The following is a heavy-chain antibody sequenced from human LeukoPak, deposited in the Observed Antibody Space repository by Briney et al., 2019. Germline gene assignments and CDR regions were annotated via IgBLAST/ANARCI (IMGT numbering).Heavy chain of an antibody. CDR1: GGSISSGSYY. D-gene: IGHD2-15*01. V-gene: IGHV4-61*02. CDR2: IYTSGST. J-gene: IGHJ6*03. Sequence: PSETLSLTCTVSGGSISSGSYYWNWIRQPAGKGLEWIGRIYTSGSTNYNPSLKSRITISVDTSKNQFSLRLPSVTAADTAVYYCARVRCSGGSCPYYYYYYMEVWGKGHTVNVPS. CDR3: ARVRCSGGSCPYYYYYYMEV.